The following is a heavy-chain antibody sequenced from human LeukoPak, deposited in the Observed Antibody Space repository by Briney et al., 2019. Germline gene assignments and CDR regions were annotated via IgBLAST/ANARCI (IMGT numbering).Heavy chain of an antibody. CDR1: GFTFRNYG. Sequence: SGGSLRLSCAAPGFTFRNYGMHWVRQATGKGLGWVSFIWSDGNNRFYADSVKGRFTISRDNSKNMLYLQMDTLRAEDTALYNCAKDPGASVSGFHMDVWGKGTTVIVSS. CDR3: AKDPGASVSGFHMDV. V-gene: IGHV3-30*02. D-gene: IGHD2-8*02. CDR2: IWSDGNNR. J-gene: IGHJ6*03.